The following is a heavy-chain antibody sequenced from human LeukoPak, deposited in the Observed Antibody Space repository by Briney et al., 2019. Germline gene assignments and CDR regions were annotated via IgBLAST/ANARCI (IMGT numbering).Heavy chain of an antibody. CDR2: VRGSPYGATT. CDR3: TRGKDGGNPYYYDY. Sequence: GGSLRLFCTTSGFIFRDFAMTWVRQAPGKGLEWVGFVRGSPYGATTEYAASVKGGFTISRDDSKRIAYLQMNSLKTEDTGVYYCTRGKDGGNPYYYDYWGQGTLVIVSS. V-gene: IGHV3-49*04. J-gene: IGHJ4*02. CDR1: GFIFRDFA. D-gene: IGHD4-23*01.